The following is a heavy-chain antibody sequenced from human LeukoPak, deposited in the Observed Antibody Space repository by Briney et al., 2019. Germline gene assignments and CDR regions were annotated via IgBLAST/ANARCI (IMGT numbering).Heavy chain of an antibody. J-gene: IGHJ4*02. CDR3: AKDGGFYDSGAYYDY. Sequence: TGGSLRLSCAASGFTFSSYAMSWVRQAPGKGLEWVSVISGSGGSTYYADSVKGRFIISRDNSKNTLYLQMNSLRAEDTAVYYCAKDGGFYDSGAYYDYWGQGTLVTVSS. CDR2: ISGSGGST. CDR1: GFTFSSYA. D-gene: IGHD3-22*01. V-gene: IGHV3-23*01.